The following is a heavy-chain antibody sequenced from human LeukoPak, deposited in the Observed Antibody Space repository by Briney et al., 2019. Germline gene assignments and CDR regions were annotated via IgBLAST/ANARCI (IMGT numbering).Heavy chain of an antibody. CDR1: GFTFSNYA. J-gene: IGHJ5*02. CDR2: ISWNSGSI. CDR3: AKAPVLLWLGEFNWFDP. V-gene: IGHV3-9*01. D-gene: IGHD3-10*01. Sequence: GGSLRLSCAASGFTFSNYAMSWVRQAPGKGLEWVSVISWNSGSIGYADSVKGRFTISRDNAKNSLYLQMNSLRAEDTALYYCAKAPVLLWLGEFNWFDPWGQGTLVTVSS.